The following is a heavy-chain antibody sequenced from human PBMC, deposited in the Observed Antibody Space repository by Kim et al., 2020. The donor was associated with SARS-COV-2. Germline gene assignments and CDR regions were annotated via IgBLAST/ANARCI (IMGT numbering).Heavy chain of an antibody. V-gene: IGHV4-59*13. CDR3: ARDSRAYSYGSGIDY. J-gene: IGHJ4*02. Sequence: SETLSLTCTVYGGSISSYYWSWIRQPPGKGLEWIGYIYYSGSTNYNPSLKSRVTISVDTSKNQFSLKLSSVTAADTAVYYCARDSRAYSYGSGIDYWGQGTLVTVSS. CDR2: IYYSGST. D-gene: IGHD3-10*01. CDR1: GGSISSYY.